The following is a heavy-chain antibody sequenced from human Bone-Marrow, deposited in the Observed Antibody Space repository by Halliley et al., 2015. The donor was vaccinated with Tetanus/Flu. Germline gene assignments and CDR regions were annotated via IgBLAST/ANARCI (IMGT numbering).Heavy chain of an antibody. CDR1: GFTLSTYD. CDR3: ARGFNSGSYLWRGDPYFDY. J-gene: IGHJ4*02. D-gene: IGHD1-26*01. CDR2: IEAAGDT. Sequence: SLRLSCVASGFTLSTYDMHWFRQATGKGLEWVSGIEAAGDTYYPDSVKGRFTISREDAKDSFYLQMNSLRAADTAVYLCARGFNSGSYLWRGDPYFDYWGQGILVTVSS. V-gene: IGHV3-13*01.